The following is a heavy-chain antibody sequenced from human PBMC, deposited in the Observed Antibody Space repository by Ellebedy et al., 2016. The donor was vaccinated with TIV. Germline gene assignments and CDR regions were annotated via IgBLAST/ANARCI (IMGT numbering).Heavy chain of an antibody. Sequence: GSISSGGYYWTWIRQSPSRGLEWLGRTYYRSKWYNDCAVSVKSRITINPDTSKNQFSLQLNSVTPEDTAVYYCARGWFGSGMGVWGQGTTVSVSS. J-gene: IGHJ6*02. D-gene: IGHD3-16*01. CDR2: TYYRSKWYN. V-gene: IGHV6-1*01. CDR1: GSISSGG. CDR3: ARGWFGSGMGV.